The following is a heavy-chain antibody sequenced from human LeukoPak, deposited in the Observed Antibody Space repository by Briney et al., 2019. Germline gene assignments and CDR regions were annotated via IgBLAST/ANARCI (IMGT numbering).Heavy chain of an antibody. V-gene: IGHV3-11*01. CDR1: GFTFSDYC. Sequence: KPGGSLRLSCAASGFTFSDYCMSWIRQAPGKGLEWVTYISSSGSTIYYADSVKGRFTISRDNAKNSLYLQMNSLRAEDTAVYYCASSKVAYYYGSGSLTFDYWGQGTLVTVSS. CDR2: ISSSGSTI. J-gene: IGHJ4*02. D-gene: IGHD3-10*01. CDR3: ASSKVAYYYGSGSLTFDY.